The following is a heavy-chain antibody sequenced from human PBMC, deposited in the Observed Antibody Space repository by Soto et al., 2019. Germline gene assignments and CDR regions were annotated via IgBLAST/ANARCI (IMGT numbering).Heavy chain of an antibody. CDR1: GGSISSSSYY. V-gene: IGHV4-39*01. Sequence: QLQLQESGPGLVKPSETLSLTCTVSGGSISSSSYYWGWIRQPPGKGLEWIGSIYYSGSTYYNPSLKSRVIISVDTSKNQFSLKLSSVTAADTAVYYCARHDGQQWLAIDYWGQGTLVTVSS. CDR3: ARHDGQQWLAIDY. D-gene: IGHD6-19*01. J-gene: IGHJ4*02. CDR2: IYYSGST.